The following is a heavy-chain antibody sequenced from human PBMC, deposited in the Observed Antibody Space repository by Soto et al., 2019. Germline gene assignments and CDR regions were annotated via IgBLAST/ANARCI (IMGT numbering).Heavy chain of an antibody. CDR2: ISGSGGST. Sequence: PGGSLRLSCAASGFTFSSYAMSWVRQAPGKGLEWVSAISGSGGSTYYADSVKGRFTISRDNSKNTLYLQMNSLRAEDTAVYYCTRQDFWSGYYTKDYYYYGMDVWGQGTTVTVSS. D-gene: IGHD3-3*01. CDR3: TRQDFWSGYYTKDYYYYGMDV. CDR1: GFTFSSYA. J-gene: IGHJ6*02. V-gene: IGHV3-23*01.